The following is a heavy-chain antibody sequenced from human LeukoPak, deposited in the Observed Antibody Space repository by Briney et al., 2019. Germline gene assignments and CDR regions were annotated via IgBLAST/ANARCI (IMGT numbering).Heavy chain of an antibody. CDR1: GYTLTELS. J-gene: IGHJ5*02. CDR2: FDPEDGEI. D-gene: IGHD3-22*01. V-gene: IGHV1-24*01. CDR3: ATGPKIVVVNDWFDP. Sequence: ASVKVPCKVSGYTLTELSMHWVRQAPGKGLEWMGSFDPEDGEIIYAQRFQGRVTMTEDTSTDTAYMELSSLRSEDTAVYYCATGPKIVVVNDWFDPWGQGTLVTVSS.